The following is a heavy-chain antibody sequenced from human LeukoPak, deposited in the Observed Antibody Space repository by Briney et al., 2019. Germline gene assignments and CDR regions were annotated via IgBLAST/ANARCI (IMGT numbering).Heavy chain of an antibody. J-gene: IGHJ4*02. CDR1: GVSFSSYA. D-gene: IGHD6-19*01. V-gene: IGHV3-23*01. CDR2: ITGSGDRT. CDR3: AKDMGIQQWLLPFDY. Sequence: GGSLRLSCAASGVSFSSYAMAWVRLAPGKGLEWVSAITGSGDRTYYVDSVKGRFTISRDNSKNTLYLQMNSLRVEDTAIYYCAKDMGIQQWLLPFDYWGQGTLVTVSS.